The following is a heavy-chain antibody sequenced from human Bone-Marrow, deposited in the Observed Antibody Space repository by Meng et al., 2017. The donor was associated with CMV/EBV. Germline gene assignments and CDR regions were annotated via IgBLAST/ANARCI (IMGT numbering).Heavy chain of an antibody. V-gene: IGHV1-2*02. D-gene: IGHD6-6*01. CDR3: ARDGLYSSSHFDY. CDR1: GYTFTGYY. CDR2: INPDSGGT. J-gene: IGHJ4*02. Sequence: LVRRGAEVKKPGCSVNVSCKASGYTFTGYYMHWVRQAPGQGLEGMGWINPDSGGTNYAQKFQGRVTMTRDTSISTAYMELSRLRSDDTAVYYCARDGLYSSSHFDYWGQGTLVTVFS.